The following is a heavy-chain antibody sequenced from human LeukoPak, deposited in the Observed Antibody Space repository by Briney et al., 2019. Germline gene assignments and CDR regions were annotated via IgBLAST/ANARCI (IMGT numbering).Heavy chain of an antibody. D-gene: IGHD1-14*01. Sequence: PGGSLTLSCAASGFTLNSYLMSWVRQPPGRELVWVVNINKDGSEENYLDSVKGRFTVSRDNAKNSLYLQMNSLRGEDTAVYYCARSNPNRNALDLWGQGTMVTISS. V-gene: IGHV3-7*01. CDR1: GFTLNSYL. CDR2: INKDGSEE. J-gene: IGHJ3*01. CDR3: ARSNPNRNALDL.